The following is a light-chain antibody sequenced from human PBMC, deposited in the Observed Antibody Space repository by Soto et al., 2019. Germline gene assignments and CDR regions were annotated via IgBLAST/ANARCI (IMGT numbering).Light chain of an antibody. CDR2: EGS. Sequence: ALTQPASVSGSPGQSITISCTGTSSDVGSYNLVSWYQQHPGKAPKLMIYEGSKRPSGVSNRFSGSKSGNTASLTISGLQAEGEADYYCCSYAGSYSYVFATGTKV. J-gene: IGLJ1*01. CDR1: SSDVGSYNL. V-gene: IGLV2-23*01. CDR3: CSYAGSYSYV.